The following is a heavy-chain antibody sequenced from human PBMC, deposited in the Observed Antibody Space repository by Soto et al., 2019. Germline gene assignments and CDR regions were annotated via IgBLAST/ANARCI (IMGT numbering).Heavy chain of an antibody. CDR3: ATQLTGDLDF. CDR1: GGTFSTSA. D-gene: IGHD7-27*01. V-gene: IGHV1-69*12. J-gene: IGHJ4*02. CDR2: IIPVFGKA. Sequence: QVQLVQSGAEVREPGSSVKVSCMASGGTFSTSAMNWVRQAPGQGLEWVGGIIPVFGKATYAQNFEGRVTITADGSTTTAYMELSRLRSEDSAVYYCATQLTGDLDFWGQGPLVIVSS.